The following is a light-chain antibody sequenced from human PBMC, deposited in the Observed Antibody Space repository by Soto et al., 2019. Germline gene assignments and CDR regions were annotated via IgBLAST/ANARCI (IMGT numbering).Light chain of an antibody. CDR3: MQGPQTPYS. V-gene: IGKV2-28*01. Sequence: DIVMTQSPLSLPVTPGEPASISCRSSQSLLQSNGYNYLDWYLQKPGQSPQLLIYLGSHQASGVPDRFSGSGSGTDFTLKISRVEAEDVGVYYCMQGPQTPYSFGQGTKLEIK. CDR1: QSLLQSNGYNY. J-gene: IGKJ2*03. CDR2: LGS.